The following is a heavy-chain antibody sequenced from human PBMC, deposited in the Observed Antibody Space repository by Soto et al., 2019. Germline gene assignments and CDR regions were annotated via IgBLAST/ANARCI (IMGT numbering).Heavy chain of an antibody. J-gene: IGHJ6*04. CDR2: INHSGST. D-gene: IGHD3-10*01. CDR3: ARGRIYGSWSYYNEVGYGMDV. V-gene: IGHV4-34*01. Sequence: SETLSLTCAVYGGSFSGYYWSWIRQPPGKGLEWIGEINHSGSTNYNPSLKSRVTISVDTSKNQFSLKLSSVTAADTAVYYCARGRIYGSWSYYNEVGYGMDVWGKGTTVTVSS. CDR1: GGSFSGYY.